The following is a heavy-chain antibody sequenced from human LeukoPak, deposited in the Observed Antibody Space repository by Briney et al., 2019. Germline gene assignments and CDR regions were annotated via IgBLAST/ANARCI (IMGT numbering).Heavy chain of an antibody. D-gene: IGHD4-17*01. CDR1: GGSFSGYY. CDR3: ARGEGDYGDEGIYYFDY. J-gene: IGHJ4*02. V-gene: IGHV4-34*01. CDR2: INHSGST. Sequence: PSETLSLTCAVYGGSFSGYYWSWIRQPPGKGLEWIGEINHSGSTNYNPSLKSRVTISVDTSKNQFSLKLSSVTAADTAVYYCARGEGDYGDEGIYYFDYWGQGTLVTVSS.